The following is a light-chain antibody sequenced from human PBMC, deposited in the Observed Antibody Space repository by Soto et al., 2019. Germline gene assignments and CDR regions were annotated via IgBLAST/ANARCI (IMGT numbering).Light chain of an antibody. V-gene: IGKV3-20*01. J-gene: IGKJ2*01. CDR2: GAS. CDR1: QSVSSNS. Sequence: EIVLTQSPGTLSLSPGERATLSCGASQSVSSNSLAWYQQKPGQAPRLLIYGASSRATGIPDRFSGSGSGTDFTLTISRLEPKDFAVYYCQQYGTSPYTFGQGTKLEIK. CDR3: QQYGTSPYT.